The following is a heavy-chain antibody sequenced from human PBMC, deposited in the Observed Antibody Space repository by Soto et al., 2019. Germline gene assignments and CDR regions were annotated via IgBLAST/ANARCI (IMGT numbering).Heavy chain of an antibody. Sequence: ASVKVSCKASGYTFTSYGISWVLQAPGQGLEWMGWISAYNGNTNYAQKLQGRVTMTTDTSTSTAYMELRSLRSDDTAVYYCARDRAAAGTFWFDPWGQGTLVTVSS. CDR3: ARDRAAAGTFWFDP. CDR1: GYTFTSYG. V-gene: IGHV1-18*01. J-gene: IGHJ5*02. D-gene: IGHD6-13*01. CDR2: ISAYNGNT.